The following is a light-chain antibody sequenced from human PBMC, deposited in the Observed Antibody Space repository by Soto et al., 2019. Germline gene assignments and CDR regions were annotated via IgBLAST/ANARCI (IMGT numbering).Light chain of an antibody. V-gene: IGLV8-61*01. J-gene: IGLJ3*02. CDR2: STN. CDR1: SGSVSTSNS. Sequence: QAVVTQEPSFSVSPGRTVTLTCGLSSGSVSTSNSPGWYQQTPGQAPRTLIYSTNIRSSGVPDRFSGSILGNKAALTITGAQTEDECYYYCVLYVDTGLWMFGGGTKLTVL. CDR3: VLYVDTGLWM.